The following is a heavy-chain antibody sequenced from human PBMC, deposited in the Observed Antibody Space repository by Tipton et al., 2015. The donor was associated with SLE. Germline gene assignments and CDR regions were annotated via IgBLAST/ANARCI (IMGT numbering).Heavy chain of an antibody. J-gene: IGHJ4*02. CDR2: IRSKANAYAT. V-gene: IGHV3-73*01. D-gene: IGHD5-18*01. CDR3: TRVESASFDY. CDR1: GFTFSDSA. Sequence: SLRLSCAASGFTFSDSAVHWVRQASGKGLEWVGRIRSKANAYATAYAASVNGRFTISRDDSKNTAYLQMNGLKTEDTAVYYCTRVESASFDYWGQGTLVTVSS.